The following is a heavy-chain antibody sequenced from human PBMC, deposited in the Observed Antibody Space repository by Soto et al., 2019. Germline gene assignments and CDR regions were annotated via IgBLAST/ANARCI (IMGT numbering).Heavy chain of an antibody. J-gene: IGHJ4*02. CDR2: IIPILGIA. Sequence: QVQLVQSGAEVKKPGSSVKVSCKASGGTFSSYTISWVRQAPGQGLEWMGRIIPILGIANYAQKFQGRVTITADKSTSTAYRELSSLRSEDTAVYYCARAPGIAAAGTDFDYWGQGTLVTVSS. CDR1: GGTFSSYT. V-gene: IGHV1-69*02. D-gene: IGHD6-13*01. CDR3: ARAPGIAAAGTDFDY.